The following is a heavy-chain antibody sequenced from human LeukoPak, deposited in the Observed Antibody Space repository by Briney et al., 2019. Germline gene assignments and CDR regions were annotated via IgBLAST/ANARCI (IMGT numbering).Heavy chain of an antibody. CDR1: GFTFSNYA. CDR2: IRYDGSSK. V-gene: IGHV3-30*02. CDR3: AKDSWRGYYPYYFDY. Sequence: GGSLRLSCAASGFTFSNYAMHWVRQAPGKGLEWLAYIRYDGSSKYYADFVKGRFTISRDNSKNTLYLQMNSLRAEDTAVYYCAKDSWRGYYPYYFDYWGQGTLVTVSS. D-gene: IGHD3-3*01. J-gene: IGHJ4*02.